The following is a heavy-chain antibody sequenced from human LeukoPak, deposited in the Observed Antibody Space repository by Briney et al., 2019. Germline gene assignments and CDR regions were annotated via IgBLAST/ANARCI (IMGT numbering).Heavy chain of an antibody. CDR1: GFTFSSYA. CDR2: ISGSGGNT. J-gene: IGHJ5*02. D-gene: IGHD3-22*01. V-gene: IGHV3-23*01. CDR3: ASSPHYYDNSDYQRPRWWFDP. Sequence: GGSLRLSCAASGFTFSSYAMSWVRQAPGKGLEWVSAISGSGGNTYYADSVKGRFTISRDNSKNTLYLQLNSLRAEDTAVYYCASSPHYYDNSDYQRPRWWFDPWGQGTLVTVSS.